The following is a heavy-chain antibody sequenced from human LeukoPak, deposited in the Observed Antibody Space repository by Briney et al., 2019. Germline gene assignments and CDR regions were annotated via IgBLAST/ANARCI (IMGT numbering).Heavy chain of an antibody. CDR2: IWYDGSNK. CDR3: ARDRSMSGCYIDL. J-gene: IGHJ2*01. V-gene: IGHV3-33*01. D-gene: IGHD2/OR15-2a*01. CDR1: GFTFSSYG. Sequence: PGGSLRLSCAASGFTFSSYGMHWVRQAPGKGLEWVAVIWYDGSNKYYPDSVQGRFTISRDNSKNTLYLQVNSLRAEDTAVYYCARDRSMSGCYIDLWGRGTLVTVSS.